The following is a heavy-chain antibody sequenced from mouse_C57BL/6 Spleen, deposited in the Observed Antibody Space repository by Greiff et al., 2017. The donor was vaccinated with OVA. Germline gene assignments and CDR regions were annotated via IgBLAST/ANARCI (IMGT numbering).Heavy chain of an antibody. Sequence: QVQLQESGAELARPGASVKLSCKASGYTFTSYGISWVKQRTGKGLEWIGEIYPRSGTTYYNEKFKGKATLTADKSSSTAYMELRSLTSEDSAVYFCARSGDREYFDYWGQGTTLTVSS. D-gene: IGHD3-3*01. CDR2: IYPRSGTT. CDR3: ARSGDREYFDY. J-gene: IGHJ2*01. V-gene: IGHV1-81*01. CDR1: GYTFTSYG.